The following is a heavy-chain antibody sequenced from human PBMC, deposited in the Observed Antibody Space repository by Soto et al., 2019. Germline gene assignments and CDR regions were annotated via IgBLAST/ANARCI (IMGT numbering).Heavy chain of an antibody. CDR2: ITSSSTYR. CDR1: GFTFSTYS. Sequence: PGGSLRLSCAASGFTFSTYSMNWVRQAPGKGLEWVSDITSSSTYRFYADSVKGRFTISRDDAKNSLYLQMNSLRAADTGVYYCASDLGVAVANLILDYWVQVTLVSVSS. J-gene: IGHJ4*02. D-gene: IGHD2-15*01. V-gene: IGHV3-21*01. CDR3: ASDLGVAVANLILDY.